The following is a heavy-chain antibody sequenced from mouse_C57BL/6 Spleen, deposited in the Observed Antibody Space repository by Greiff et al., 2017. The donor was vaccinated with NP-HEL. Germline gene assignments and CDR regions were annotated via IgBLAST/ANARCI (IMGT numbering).Heavy chain of an antibody. D-gene: IGHD2-4*01. CDR2: IYPGDGDT. CDR3: ARFPMGDYDDGAWFAY. CDR1: GYAFSSYW. Sequence: QVQLQQSGAELVKPGASVKISCKASGYAFSSYWMNWVKQRPGKGLEWIGQIYPGDGDTNYNGKFKGKATLTADKSSSTAYMQLSSLTSEDSAVYFCARFPMGDYDDGAWFAYWGQGTLVTVSA. V-gene: IGHV1-80*01. J-gene: IGHJ3*01.